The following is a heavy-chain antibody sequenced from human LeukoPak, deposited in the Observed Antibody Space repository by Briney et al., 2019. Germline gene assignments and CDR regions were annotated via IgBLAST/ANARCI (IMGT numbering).Heavy chain of an antibody. V-gene: IGHV4-38-2*01. D-gene: IGHD2-2*01. Sequence: GSLRLSCAASGFTFSSYGMSWVRQAPGKGLEWIGSIYHNGVTFSNASLRSRLSISVDTSKNQFSLRLSSVTAADTAVYYCGRSYHDDAWAAFDMWGQGTVVTISS. CDR1: GFTFSSYG. CDR3: GRSYHDDAWAAFDM. CDR2: IYHNGVT. J-gene: IGHJ3*02.